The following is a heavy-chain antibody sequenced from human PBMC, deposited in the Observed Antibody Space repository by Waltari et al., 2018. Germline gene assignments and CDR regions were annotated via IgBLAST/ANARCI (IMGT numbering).Heavy chain of an antibody. CDR2: IHPSGGSI. J-gene: IGHJ4*02. CDR1: GYTFTSYY. V-gene: IGHV1-46*01. Sequence: QVQLVQSGAEVKKPGASVKVSCKASGYTFTSYYMHWVRQAPGQGLEWMGRIHPSGGSISYAQTVQGRFTMTRDTSTSTVYMELSSLRSEYTAVYYCARGRAVAGSPPDYWGQGTLVTVSS. D-gene: IGHD6-19*01. CDR3: ARGRAVAGSPPDY.